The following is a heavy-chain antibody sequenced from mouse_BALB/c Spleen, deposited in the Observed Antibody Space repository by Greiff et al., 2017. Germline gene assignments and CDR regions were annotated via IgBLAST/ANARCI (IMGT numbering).Heavy chain of an antibody. CDR3: ARDRGTVEDFDY. CDR2: IRNKANGYTT. J-gene: IGHJ2*01. CDR1: GFTFTDYY. D-gene: IGHD1-1*01. Sequence: EGHLVESGGGLVQPGGSLRLSCATSGFTFTDYYMSWVRQPPGKALEWLGFIRNKANGYTTEYSASVKGRFTISRDNSQSILYLQMNTLRAEDSATYYCARDRGTVEDFDYWGQGTTLTVSS. V-gene: IGHV7-3*02.